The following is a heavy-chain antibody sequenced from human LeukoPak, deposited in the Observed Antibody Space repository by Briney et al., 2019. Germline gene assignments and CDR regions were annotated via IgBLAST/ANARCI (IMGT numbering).Heavy chain of an antibody. J-gene: IGHJ3*02. CDR1: GFTFDDYA. V-gene: IGHV3-43*02. CDR2: ISGDGGST. D-gene: IGHD3-22*01. Sequence: GGSLRLSCAASGFTFDDYAMHWVRQAPGKGLEWVSLISGDGGSTYYADSVKGRFTISRDNSKNSLYLQMNSLRTEDTALYYCAKDMAVITMIVVVTYAFDIWGRGTMVTVSS. CDR3: AKDMAVITMIVVVTYAFDI.